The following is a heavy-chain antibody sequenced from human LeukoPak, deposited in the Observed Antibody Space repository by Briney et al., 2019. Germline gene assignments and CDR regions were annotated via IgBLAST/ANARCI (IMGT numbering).Heavy chain of an antibody. CDR2: ISAYNGNT. Sequence: ASVKVSCKASGYTFTGYYMHWVRQAPGQGLEWMGWISAYNGNTNYAQKLQGRVTMTTDTSTSTAYMELRSLRSDDTAVYYCARLEGSWPIDFWGQGTLVTVSS. CDR3: ARLEGSWPIDF. CDR1: GYTFTGYY. V-gene: IGHV1-18*04. D-gene: IGHD6-13*01. J-gene: IGHJ4*02.